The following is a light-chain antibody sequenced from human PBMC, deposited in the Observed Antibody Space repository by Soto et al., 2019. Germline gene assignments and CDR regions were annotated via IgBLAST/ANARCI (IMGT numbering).Light chain of an antibody. CDR1: SSNIGRNY. J-gene: IGLJ3*02. CDR2: RIT. CDR3: AAWDDSLGGVV. V-gene: IGLV1-47*01. Sequence: QSVLTQPPSASGTPGQRVTLSCSGSSSNIGRNYVNWYQVLPGTAPKLLIYRITQRPSGVPDRVSGSKSGTSASLAISGLRSEDEADYYCAAWDDSLGGVVFGGGTKLTVL.